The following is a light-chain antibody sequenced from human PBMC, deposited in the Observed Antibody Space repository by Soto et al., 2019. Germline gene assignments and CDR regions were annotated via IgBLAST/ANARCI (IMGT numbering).Light chain of an antibody. V-gene: IGLV1-47*01. CDR3: AAWHDSLSSPVYV. Sequence: QSVLTQPPSASGTPGQRVTISCSGSSSNIGSNYVYWYQQLPGTAPKLLIYRNNQRPSGVPDRFSGSKSGTSASLAISGLRSEDEADYYCAAWHDSLSSPVYVFGTVPKV. J-gene: IGLJ1*01. CDR1: SSNIGSNY. CDR2: RNN.